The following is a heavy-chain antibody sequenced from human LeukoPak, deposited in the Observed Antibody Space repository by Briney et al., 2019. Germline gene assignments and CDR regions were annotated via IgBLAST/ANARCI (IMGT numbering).Heavy chain of an antibody. CDR3: FGGLQPWGIVATGYYYYYYYMDV. CDR2: IYHSGST. CDR1: GYSISSGYY. J-gene: IGHJ6*03. V-gene: IGHV4-38-2*02. D-gene: IGHD5-12*01. Sequence: SPSETLSLTCTVSGYSISSGYYWGWIRQPPGKGLEWIGSIYHSGSTYYNPSLKSRVTISVDTSKNQFSLKLSSVTAADTAVYYCFGGLQPWGIVATGYYYYYYYMDVWGKGTTVTVSS.